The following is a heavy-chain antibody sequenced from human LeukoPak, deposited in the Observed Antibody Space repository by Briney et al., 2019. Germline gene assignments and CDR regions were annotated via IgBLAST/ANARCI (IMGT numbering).Heavy chain of an antibody. V-gene: IGHV1-46*01. D-gene: IGHD1-26*01. Sequence: ASVKVSCKASGYTFTSYYMHWVRQAPGQGLEWMRLINPTGGSTGYAQKFQGRVTMTRDMSTSTDYMELSSLRSEDTAIYYCARDNSVGDNAWWFDPWGQGTLVTVSS. CDR1: GYTFTSYY. J-gene: IGHJ5*02. CDR2: INPTGGST. CDR3: ARDNSVGDNAWWFDP.